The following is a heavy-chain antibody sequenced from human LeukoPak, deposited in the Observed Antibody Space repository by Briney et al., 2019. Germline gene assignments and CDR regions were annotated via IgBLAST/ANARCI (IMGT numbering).Heavy chain of an antibody. CDR1: GGTFTSYT. CDR2: IIPILGIA. J-gene: IGHJ4*02. D-gene: IGHD3-22*01. V-gene: IGHV1-69*02. Sequence: SVTVSCTASGGTFTSYTISWMRQAPAHGLEWMGRIIPILGIANYAQKFQGRVTITADKSTSTAYMELSSLRSEDTAVYYCVGEAYYDSSASYYFDYWGQGTLVTVPS. CDR3: VGEAYYDSSASYYFDY.